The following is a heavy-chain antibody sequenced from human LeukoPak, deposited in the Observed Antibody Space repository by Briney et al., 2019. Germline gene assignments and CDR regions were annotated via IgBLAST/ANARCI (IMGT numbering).Heavy chain of an antibody. V-gene: IGHV5-10-1*01. CDR3: ARHEENYSNHQYYYYYGMDV. CDR2: IDPSDSYT. Sequence: GESLKISCKGSGYSFTSYWISWVRQMPGKGLEWMGRIDPSDSYTNYSPSFQGHVTISADKSISTAYLQWSSLKASDTAMYYCARHEENYSNHQYYYYYGMDVWGQGTTVTVSS. D-gene: IGHD4-11*01. CDR1: GYSFTSYW. J-gene: IGHJ6*02.